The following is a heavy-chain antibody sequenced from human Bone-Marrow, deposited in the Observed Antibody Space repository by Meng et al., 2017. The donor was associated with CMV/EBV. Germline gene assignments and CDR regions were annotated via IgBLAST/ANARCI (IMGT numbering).Heavy chain of an antibody. CDR1: GGTFSSYA. D-gene: IGHD2/OR15-2a*01. Sequence: SVKVSCKASGGTFSSYAISWVRQAPGQGLEWMGGIIPILGIANYAQKFQGRVTITADKSTSTAYMELSSLRSEDTAVYYCARDLDRTFESAFDIWGQGTMATVSS. CDR2: IIPILGIA. CDR3: ARDLDRTFESAFDI. V-gene: IGHV1-69*10. J-gene: IGHJ3*02.